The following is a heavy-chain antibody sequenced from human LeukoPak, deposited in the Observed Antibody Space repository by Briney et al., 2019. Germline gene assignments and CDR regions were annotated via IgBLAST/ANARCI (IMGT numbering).Heavy chain of an antibody. CDR3: TTELVWFGVLAH. CDR1: GFTFNNAW. J-gene: IGHJ4*02. V-gene: IGHV3-15*01. Sequence: GGSLRLSCEGSGFTFNNAWMTWVRQAPGKGLEWVGRIKSKTDGGTTDYAAPVKDRFTISRDDSKSTLYLQMNSLQTEDTGVYYCTTELVWFGVLAHWGQGTLATVSS. D-gene: IGHD3-10*01. CDR2: IKSKTDGGTT.